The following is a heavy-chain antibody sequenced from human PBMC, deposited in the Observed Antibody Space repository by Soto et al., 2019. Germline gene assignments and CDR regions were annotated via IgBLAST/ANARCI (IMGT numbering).Heavy chain of an antibody. CDR1: GDSFSGSY. CDR2: INHSGST. CDR3: ARSGLSDY. J-gene: IGHJ4*02. Sequence: LSETLSVTCAVYGDSFSGSYWSWIRQPPGKGLEWIGEINHSGSTNYNPSLKSRVTISVDTSKNQFSLKLNSVTAADTAVYYCARSGLSDYWGQGTLVTVS. D-gene: IGHD5-12*01. V-gene: IGHV4-34*01.